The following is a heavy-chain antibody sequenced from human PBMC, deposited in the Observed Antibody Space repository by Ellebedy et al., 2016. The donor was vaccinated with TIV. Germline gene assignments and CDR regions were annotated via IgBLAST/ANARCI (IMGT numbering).Heavy chain of an antibody. CDR3: ARDYYDILTGLDY. D-gene: IGHD3-9*01. CDR2: ISSSSSYI. J-gene: IGHJ4*02. CDR1: GFTFSSYS. V-gene: IGHV3-21*01. Sequence: GESLKISCAASGFTFSSYSMNWVRQAPGKGLEWVSSISSSSSYIYYADSVKGRFTISRDNAKNSLYLQMNSLRAEDTAVYYCARDYYDILTGLDYWGQGTLVTVSS.